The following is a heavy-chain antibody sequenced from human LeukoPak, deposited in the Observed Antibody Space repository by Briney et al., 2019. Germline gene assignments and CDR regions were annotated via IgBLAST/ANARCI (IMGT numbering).Heavy chain of an antibody. V-gene: IGHV4-59*01. CDR3: ARGHSLVAAAADDAFDI. J-gene: IGHJ3*02. Sequence: PSETLSLTCTVSGGSISSYYWSWIRQPPGKGLEWIGYIYYSGSTNYNPSLKSRVTISVDTSKNQFSLKLSSVTAADTAVYYCARGHSLVAAAADDAFDIWGQGTMVTVSS. CDR2: IYYSGST. CDR1: GGSISSYY. D-gene: IGHD6-13*01.